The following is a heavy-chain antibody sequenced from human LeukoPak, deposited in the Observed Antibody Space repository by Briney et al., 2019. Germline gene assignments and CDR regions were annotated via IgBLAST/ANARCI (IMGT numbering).Heavy chain of an antibody. CDR3: ARDPGMIRKPGAFDI. CDR2: IYPGDSDT. CDR1: GYSFTSYW. J-gene: IGHJ3*02. Sequence: GESLKISCKGSGYSFTSYWIGWVRQMPGKGLEWMGIIYPGDSDTRYSPSFQGQVTISADKSISTAYLQWSSLKASDTAMYYCARDPGMIRKPGAFDIWGQGTMVTVSS. V-gene: IGHV5-51*01. D-gene: IGHD3-16*01.